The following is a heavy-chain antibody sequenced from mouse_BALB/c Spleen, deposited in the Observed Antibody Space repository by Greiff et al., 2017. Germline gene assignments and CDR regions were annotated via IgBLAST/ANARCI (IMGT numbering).Heavy chain of an antibody. Sequence: DGHLVESGGGLVKPGGSLKLSCAASGFTFSSYAMSWVRQTPEKRLEWVASISSGGSTYYPDSVKGRFTISRDNARNILYLQMSSLRSEDTAMYYCARGGYGKGYAMDYWGQGTSVTVSS. CDR1: GFTFSSYA. J-gene: IGHJ4*01. D-gene: IGHD2-10*02. CDR2: ISSGGST. V-gene: IGHV5-6-5*01. CDR3: ARGGYGKGYAMDY.